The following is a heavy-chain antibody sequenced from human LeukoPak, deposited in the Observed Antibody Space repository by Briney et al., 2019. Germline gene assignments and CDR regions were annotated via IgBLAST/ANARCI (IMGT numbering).Heavy chain of an antibody. CDR3: ARGEYSSSWYRPYYFDY. D-gene: IGHD6-13*01. V-gene: IGHV4-59*01. Sequence: SETLSLTCTVSGGSISSYYWSWIRQPPGKGLEWIGYIYYSGSTNYNPSLKSRVTISVDTSKNQFSLKLSSVTAADSAVYYCARGEYSSSWYRPYYFDYWGQGTLVTVSS. CDR1: GGSISSYY. J-gene: IGHJ4*02. CDR2: IYYSGST.